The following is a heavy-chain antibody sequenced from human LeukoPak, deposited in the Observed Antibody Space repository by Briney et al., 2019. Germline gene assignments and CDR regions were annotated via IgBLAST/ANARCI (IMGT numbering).Heavy chain of an antibody. CDR3: AREAPQGQLVRIPYYYYYYMDV. CDR2: IYYSGST. V-gene: IGHV4-59*01. J-gene: IGHJ6*03. Sequence: SETLSLTCTVSGGSISSYYWSWIRQPPGKGLEWIGYIYYSGSTNYNPSLKSRVTISVDTSKNQFSLKLSSVTAADTAVYYCAREAPQGQLVRIPYYYYYYMDVWGKGTTVTVSS. CDR1: GGSISSYY. D-gene: IGHD6-6*01.